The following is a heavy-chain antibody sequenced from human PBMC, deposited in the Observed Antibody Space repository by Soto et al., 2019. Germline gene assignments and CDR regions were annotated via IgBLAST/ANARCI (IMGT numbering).Heavy chain of an antibody. CDR2: IYYSGST. D-gene: IGHD1-26*01. CDR3: ASLSGFSRGYYYYGMDV. Sequence: PSETLSLTSTVSGGSISSYYWSWIRQPPGKGLEWIGYIYYSGSTNYNPSLKSRVTISVDTSKNQFSLKLSSVTAADTAVYYCASLSGFSRGYYYYGMDVWGQGTTVTVSS. CDR1: GGSISSYY. J-gene: IGHJ6*02. V-gene: IGHV4-59*01.